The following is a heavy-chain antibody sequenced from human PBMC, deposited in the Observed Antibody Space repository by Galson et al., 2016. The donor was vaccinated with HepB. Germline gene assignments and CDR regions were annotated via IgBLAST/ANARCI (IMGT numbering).Heavy chain of an antibody. J-gene: IGHJ4*02. D-gene: IGHD3-16*01. V-gene: IGHV3-33*01. Sequence: SLRLSCAASGFTFSVFGMHWVRQIPGKGLEWVALTGHDGSFKRYADSVNGRFTISRDNSRDTLYLQMNSLRVEDTAVYYCARDLGGGYSYDYWGQGTLVSVSS. CDR1: GFTFSVFG. CDR2: TGHDGSFK. CDR3: ARDLGGGYSYDY.